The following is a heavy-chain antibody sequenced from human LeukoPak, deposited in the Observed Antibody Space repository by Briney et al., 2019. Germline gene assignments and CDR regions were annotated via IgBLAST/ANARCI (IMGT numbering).Heavy chain of an antibody. V-gene: IGHV3-30*01. J-gene: IGHJ4*02. CDR1: GFTFSSNS. Sequence: GGSLRLSCAASGFTFSSNSMHWVRQAPGKGLEWVAVISYDGSKKYYADSVKGRFTISRDNSKNTLYLQMNSLRAEDTAVYYCARDAYYDSGTYFDYWGQGTLVNVSS. CDR3: ARDAYYDSGTYFDY. CDR2: ISYDGSKK. D-gene: IGHD3-10*01.